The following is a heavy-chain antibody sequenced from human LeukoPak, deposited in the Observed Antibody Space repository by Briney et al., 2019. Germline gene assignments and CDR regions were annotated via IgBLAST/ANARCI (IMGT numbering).Heavy chain of an antibody. V-gene: IGHV3-30-3*01. D-gene: IGHD3-3*01. Sequence: GGSLRLSCAASGFTFSTYAIHWVRQAPGKGLEWVAVISYDGSNKYYVDSVKGRFTIARDNSKNTVYLQMNSLRAEDMAVYYCAREEWYYFDYWGQGALVTVSS. CDR3: AREEWYYFDY. J-gene: IGHJ4*02. CDR1: GFTFSTYA. CDR2: ISYDGSNK.